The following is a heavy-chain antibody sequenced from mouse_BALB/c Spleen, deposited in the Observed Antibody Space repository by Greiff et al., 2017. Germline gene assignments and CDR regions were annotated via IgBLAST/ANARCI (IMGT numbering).Heavy chain of an antibody. CDR2: IDPETGGT. Sequence: QVQLQQSGAELVRPGASVTLSCKASGYTFTDYEMHWVKQTPVHGLEWIGAIDPETGGTAYNQKFKGKATLTADKSSSTAYMELRSLTSEDSAVYYCALMIPFAYWGQGTLVTVSA. CDR1: GYTFTDYE. V-gene: IGHV1-15*01. D-gene: IGHD1-3*01. J-gene: IGHJ3*01. CDR3: ALMIPFAY.